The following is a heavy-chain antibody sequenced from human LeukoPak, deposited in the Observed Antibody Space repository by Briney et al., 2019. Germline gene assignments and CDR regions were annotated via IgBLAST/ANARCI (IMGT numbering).Heavy chain of an antibody. CDR1: GGSIRRSRCY. Sequence: SETLSLTCSVSGGSIRRSRCYWGWSRQPPGKGLEWIGTIYNNGDTYYNPSLKSRLTISVDTSKNQFSLELTSVTAADTAVYYCAIVGCSGSDYFTDYWGQGTLVTVSS. V-gene: IGHV4-39*01. CDR3: AIVGCSGSDYFTDY. D-gene: IGHD5-12*01. CDR2: IYNNGDT. J-gene: IGHJ4*02.